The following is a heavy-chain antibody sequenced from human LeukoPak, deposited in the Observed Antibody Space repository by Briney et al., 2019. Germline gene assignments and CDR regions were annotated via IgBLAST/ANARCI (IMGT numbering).Heavy chain of an antibody. CDR2: INPNSGGT. J-gene: IGHJ6*02. V-gene: IGHV1-2*02. Sequence: GASVKVSCKASGYTFTGYYMHWVRQAPGQGLEWMGWINPNSGGTNYAQKFQGRVTMTRDTSISTAYMELSRLRSDDTAVYFCGRGTVAVNYYGMDVWGQGTTVTVSS. D-gene: IGHD4-23*01. CDR3: GRGTVAVNYYGMDV. CDR1: GYTFTGYY.